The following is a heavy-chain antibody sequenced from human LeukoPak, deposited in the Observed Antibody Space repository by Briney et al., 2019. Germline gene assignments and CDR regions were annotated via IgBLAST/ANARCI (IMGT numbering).Heavy chain of an antibody. J-gene: IGHJ4*02. CDR1: GFTFSSYW. D-gene: IGHD3-22*01. CDR3: ARDGFTYYYDSSGYSD. V-gene: IGHV3-7*01. Sequence: GGSLRLSCAASGFTFSSYWMSWVRQAPGKGLEWVANIKQDGSEKYYVDSVKGRFTIFRDNAKNSLYLQMNSLRAEDTAVYYCARDGFTYYYDSSGYSDWGQGTLVTVSS. CDR2: IKQDGSEK.